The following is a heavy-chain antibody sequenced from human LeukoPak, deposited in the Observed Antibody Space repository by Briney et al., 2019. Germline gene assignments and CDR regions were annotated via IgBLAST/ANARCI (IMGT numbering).Heavy chain of an antibody. V-gene: IGHV3-74*01. CDR2: INSDGSST. J-gene: IGHJ2*01. Sequence: GGSLRLSCAASAFTFSSYWMHWLRRAPGKELVWVSRINSDGSSTSYADSVKGRFTISRDNAKNTLYLQMHSLRAEDTAMYYCASGSDCSGGICYSYWYFDLWGRGTLVTVS. CDR3: ASGSDCSGGICYSYWYFDL. D-gene: IGHD2-15*01. CDR1: AFTFSSYW.